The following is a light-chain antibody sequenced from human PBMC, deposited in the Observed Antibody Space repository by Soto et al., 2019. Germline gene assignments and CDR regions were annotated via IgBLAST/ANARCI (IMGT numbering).Light chain of an antibody. CDR1: NSDVGAYNY. V-gene: IGLV2-14*03. CDR3: SSYTSSVTYV. CDR2: DVS. J-gene: IGLJ1*01. Sequence: QSVLTQPASVSGSPGQSITISCTGTNSDVGAYNYVSWYQQHPGEAPKLMIRDVSNRPSGVSNRFSGSKSGNTASLTISGLQAEDEADYYCSSYTSSVTYVFGTGTSHRP.